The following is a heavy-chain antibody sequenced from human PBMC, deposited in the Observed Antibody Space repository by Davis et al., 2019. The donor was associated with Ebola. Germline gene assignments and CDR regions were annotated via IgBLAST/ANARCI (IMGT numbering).Heavy chain of an antibody. Sequence: GESLKISCKASGYSFITHWIGCVRQVPGKGLEWMTHLHRGTSDIRYSPSFQGHVTISVDNSISTAYLQWSSLKASDTAMYYCTSQGHRGSYLIHDYWGQGTQVIVSS. CDR1: GYSFITHW. J-gene: IGHJ4*02. V-gene: IGHV5-51*01. D-gene: IGHD5-18*01. CDR3: TSQGHRGSYLIHDY. CDR2: LHRGTSDI.